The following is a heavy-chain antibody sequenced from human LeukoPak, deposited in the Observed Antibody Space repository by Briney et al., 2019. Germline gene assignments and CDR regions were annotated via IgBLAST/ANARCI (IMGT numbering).Heavy chain of an antibody. J-gene: IGHJ6*02. CDR1: GGSISSYY. CDR2: IYYSGST. CDR3: ARDTAARPDGYYYHGMDV. Sequence: PSETLSLTCTVTGGSISSYYWSWIRQPPGKGLEWIGYIYYSGSTNYNPSLKSRVTISVDTSKNQFSLKLSSVTAADTAVYYCARDTAARPDGYYYHGMDVWGQGTTVTVSS. V-gene: IGHV4-59*01. D-gene: IGHD6-6*01.